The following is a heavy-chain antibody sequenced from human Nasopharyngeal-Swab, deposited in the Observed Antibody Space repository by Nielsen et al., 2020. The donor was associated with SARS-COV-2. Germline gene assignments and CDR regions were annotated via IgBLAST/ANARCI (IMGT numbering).Heavy chain of an antibody. V-gene: IGHV3-23*01. CDR3: AKQYSRSDYIYYYGMDV. D-gene: IGHD6-6*01. CDR1: GFTFSSYW. Sequence: GESLKISCAASGFTFSSYWMSWVRQAPGKGLEWVSTIIGRSGKVYYADSVEGRFTISRDDSTNTLFVQMDSLRAEDTAVYYCAKQYSRSDYIYYYGMDVWGHGTAVTVSS. J-gene: IGHJ6*02. CDR2: IIGRSGKV.